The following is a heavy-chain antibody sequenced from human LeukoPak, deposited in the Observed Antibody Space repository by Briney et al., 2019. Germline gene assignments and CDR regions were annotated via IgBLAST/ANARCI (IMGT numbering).Heavy chain of an antibody. CDR3: ARVCPIVVVPAARYYFDY. D-gene: IGHD2-2*01. CDR1: GGSFSGYY. J-gene: IGHJ4*02. Sequence: SETLSLTCAVYGGSFSGYYWSWIRQPPGKGLEWIEEINHSGSTNYNPSLKSRVTISVDTSKNQFSLKLSSVTAADTAVYYCARVCPIVVVPAARYYFDYWGQGTLVTVPS. CDR2: INHSGST. V-gene: IGHV4-34*01.